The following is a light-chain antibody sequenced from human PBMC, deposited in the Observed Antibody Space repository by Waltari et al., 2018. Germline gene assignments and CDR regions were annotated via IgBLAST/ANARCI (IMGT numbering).Light chain of an antibody. V-gene: IGLV4-69*01. Sequence: SVKLTCTLSSGHSSNIIAWLQQQPEKGPRYLMKVNSDGSHSRGDVIPDRFSGSSSGAERHLTISSLQAEDEADYYCQTGGHGTWVFGGGTKLTVL. CDR1: SGHSSNI. CDR2: VNSDGSH. J-gene: IGLJ3*02. CDR3: QTGGHGTWV.